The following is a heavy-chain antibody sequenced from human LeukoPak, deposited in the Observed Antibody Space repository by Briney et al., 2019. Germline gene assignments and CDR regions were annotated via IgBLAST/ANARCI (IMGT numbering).Heavy chain of an antibody. Sequence: SETLSLTCTVSGGSISSGSYYWSWIRQPAGKGLEWIGRIYTSGSTNYNPSFKSRVTISVDMSKKQFSLKLSSVTAADTAVYYCARNIVAGYYYMDVWGKGTTVTVSS. CDR3: ARNIVAGYYYMDV. CDR1: GGSISSGSYY. CDR2: IYTSGST. J-gene: IGHJ6*03. D-gene: IGHD2/OR15-2a*01. V-gene: IGHV4-61*02.